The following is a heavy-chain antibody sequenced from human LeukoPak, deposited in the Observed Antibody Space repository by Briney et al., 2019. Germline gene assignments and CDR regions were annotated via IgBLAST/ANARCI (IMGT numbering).Heavy chain of an antibody. CDR3: ATKVYTDNWYFDY. J-gene: IGHJ4*02. D-gene: IGHD1-20*01. V-gene: IGHV1-46*01. CDR2: INPSGGST. CDR1: GYTFTSYY. Sequence: ASVKVSCKASGYTFTSYYMHWVRQAPGQGLEWMGIINPSGGSTSYAQKFQGRVTMTRDTSTSTVYMELSSLRSDDTAVYYCATKVYTDNWYFDYWGQGTLVTVSS.